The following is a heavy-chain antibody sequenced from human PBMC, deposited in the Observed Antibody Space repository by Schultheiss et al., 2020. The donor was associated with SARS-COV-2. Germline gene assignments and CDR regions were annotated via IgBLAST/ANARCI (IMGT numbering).Heavy chain of an antibody. V-gene: IGHV1-2*02. J-gene: IGHJ6*02. CDR2: INPNSGGT. D-gene: IGHD3-9*01. CDR1: GYTFAGYY. CDR3: AKLPILTGYYRDHYYYYGMDV. Sequence: ASVKVSCKASGYTFAGYYMHWVRQAPGQGLEWMGWINPNSGGTNYAQKFQGRVTMTRDTSISTAYMELSRLRSDDTAVYYCAKLPILTGYYRDHYYYYGMDVWGQGTTVTVSS.